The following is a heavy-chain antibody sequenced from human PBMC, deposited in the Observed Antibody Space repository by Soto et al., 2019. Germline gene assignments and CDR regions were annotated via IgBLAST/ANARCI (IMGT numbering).Heavy chain of an antibody. CDR1: GRSFSAYY. J-gene: IGHJ6*02. D-gene: IGHD2-15*01. CDR3: VRGLRYSGMDV. V-gene: IGHV4-34*01. CDR2: IDHSGST. Sequence: QVQLQQWGAGLLKPSETLSLTCAVNGRSFSAYYWTWIRQPPGRGLEWIGEIDHSGSTNYNPSLESRVTISIDTAKNRFSLNVTSVTAADTAVYYCVRGLRYSGMDVWGQGTTVTVS.